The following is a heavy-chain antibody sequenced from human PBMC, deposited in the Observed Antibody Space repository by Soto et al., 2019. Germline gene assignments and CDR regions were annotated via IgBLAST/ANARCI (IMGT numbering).Heavy chain of an antibody. J-gene: IGHJ4*02. CDR2: IYHSGST. CDR3: ARGGYDSSGYYDDY. D-gene: IGHD3-22*01. Sequence: QVQLQESGPGLVKPSETLSLTCAVSGYSISSGYYWGWIRQPPGKGLEWIGSIYHSGSTYYNPSLKSRVTISVDTSKNQFSLKLSSVTAADTAVYYCARGGYDSSGYYDDYWGQGTLVTVSS. V-gene: IGHV4-38-2*01. CDR1: GYSISSGYY.